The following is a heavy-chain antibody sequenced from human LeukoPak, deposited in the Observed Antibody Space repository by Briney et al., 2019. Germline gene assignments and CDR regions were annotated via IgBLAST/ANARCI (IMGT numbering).Heavy chain of an antibody. J-gene: IGHJ5*02. Sequence: ETLSLTCTVSGGSISTYYWSWIRQPPGKGLEWIGYITYSGTTNYNASLNSRVTMSMDTSRNQFSLRLSSMTAADTAVYYCARADYGDYVIDPWGQGTLVTVSS. D-gene: IGHD4-17*01. CDR1: GGSISTYY. CDR2: ITYSGTT. CDR3: ARADYGDYVIDP. V-gene: IGHV4-59*01.